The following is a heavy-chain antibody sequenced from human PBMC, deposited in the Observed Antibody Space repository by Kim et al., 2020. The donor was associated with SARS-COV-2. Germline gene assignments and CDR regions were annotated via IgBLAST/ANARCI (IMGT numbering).Heavy chain of an antibody. D-gene: IGHD3-22*01. CDR2: ISGRGDAI. J-gene: IGHJ4*02. CDR3: AKEGVRDSSGYKEFFDY. V-gene: IGHV3-23*01. CDR1: GFAFTNYA. Sequence: GGSLRLSCAASGFAFTNYAVSWVRQAPGKGLEWVSGISGRGDAIYYADSVRGRLTISRDNSKNMLYLQMNSLRGEDTAVYYCAKEGVRDSSGYKEFFDYWGQGTRVTVSS.